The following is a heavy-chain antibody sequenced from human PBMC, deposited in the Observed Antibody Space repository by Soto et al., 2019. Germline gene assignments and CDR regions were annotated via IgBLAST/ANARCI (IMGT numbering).Heavy chain of an antibody. Sequence: KSGGSLRLSCAASGFTFSSYSMNWVRQAPGKGLEWVSSISSSSSYIYYADSVKGRFTISRDNAKNSLYLQMNSLRAEDTAVYYCAREDSIIIPAVSDFWGQGTLVTVSS. D-gene: IGHD2-2*01. J-gene: IGHJ4*02. CDR3: AREDSIIIPAVSDF. CDR2: ISSSSSYI. CDR1: GFTFSSYS. V-gene: IGHV3-21*01.